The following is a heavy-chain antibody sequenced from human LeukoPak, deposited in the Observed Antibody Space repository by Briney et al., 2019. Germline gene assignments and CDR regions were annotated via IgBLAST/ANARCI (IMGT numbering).Heavy chain of an antibody. J-gene: IGHJ4*02. CDR2: INHSGST. CDR3: ARDNGENYHTAFDY. D-gene: IGHD2-8*01. CDR1: GGSFSGYY. Sequence: SETLSLTCAVYGGSFSGYYWSWIRQPPGKGLEWIGEINHSGSTNYNPSLKSRVTISVDTSKNQFSLKLSSVTAADTAVYYCARDNGENYHTAFDYWGQGTLVTVSS. V-gene: IGHV4-34*01.